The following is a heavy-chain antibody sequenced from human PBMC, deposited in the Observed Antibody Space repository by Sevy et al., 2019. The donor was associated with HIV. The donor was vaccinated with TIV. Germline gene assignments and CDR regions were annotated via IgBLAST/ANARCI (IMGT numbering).Heavy chain of an antibody. Sequence: GGSLRLSCAASGFTFSDYYRTWIRQAPGNGLEWVSHISGSGTSKDYADSVEGRFSISRDNAQNSLYLQMNSLRAEDTAVYYCARSNNAGVGTFYYDTSGYYSDFWGQGTLVTVSS. V-gene: IGHV3-11*01. D-gene: IGHD3-22*01. CDR1: GFTFSDYY. CDR3: ARSNNAGVGTFYYDTSGYYSDF. CDR2: ISGSGTSK. J-gene: IGHJ4*02.